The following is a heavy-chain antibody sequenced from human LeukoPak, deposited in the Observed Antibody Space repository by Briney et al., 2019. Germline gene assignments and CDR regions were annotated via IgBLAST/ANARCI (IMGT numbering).Heavy chain of an antibody. D-gene: IGHD4-17*01. CDR1: GGSISSYY. CDR3: ARKGYGDRALSC. Sequence: PSETLSLTCTVSGGSISSYYWSWIRQPPGKGLEWIGYIYYSGSTNYNPSLKSRVTISVDTSKNQFSLKLSSVTAADTAVYYCARKGYGDRALSCWGQGTLVTVSS. J-gene: IGHJ4*02. V-gene: IGHV4-59*01. CDR2: IYYSGST.